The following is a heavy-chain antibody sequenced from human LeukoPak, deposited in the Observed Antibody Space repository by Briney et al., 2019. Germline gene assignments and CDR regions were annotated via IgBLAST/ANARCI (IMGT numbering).Heavy chain of an antibody. D-gene: IGHD6-13*01. Sequence: GGSLRLSCAASGFTFTTYWMHWVRQVPGKGLVWVARIKGDGSSTRHADSMKGRFTISRDNAKNTLYLQMNSLRDEDTAVYYCASAAGPFDNWGQGTLVTVSS. J-gene: IGHJ4*02. CDR3: ASAAGPFDN. V-gene: IGHV3-74*01. CDR2: IKGDGSST. CDR1: GFTFTTYW.